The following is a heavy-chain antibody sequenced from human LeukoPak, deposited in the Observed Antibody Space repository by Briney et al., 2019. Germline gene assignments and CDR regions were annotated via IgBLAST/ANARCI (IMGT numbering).Heavy chain of an antibody. CDR2: INHSGST. V-gene: IGHV4-34*01. CDR3: ARDPPHYYYGMDV. J-gene: IGHJ6*02. Sequence: SETLSLTCAVYGGSFSGYYWSWIRQPPGKGLEWIGEINHSGSTNYNPSLKSRVTISVDTSKNQFSLKLSSVTAADTAVYYCARDPPHYYYGMDVWGQGTTVTVSS. CDR1: GGSFSGYY.